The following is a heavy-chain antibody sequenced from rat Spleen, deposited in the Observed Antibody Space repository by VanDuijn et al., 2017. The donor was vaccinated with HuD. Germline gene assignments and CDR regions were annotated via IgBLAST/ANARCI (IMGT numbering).Heavy chain of an antibody. CDR1: GFTFSDYA. V-gene: IGHV5-17*01. J-gene: IGHJ3*01. Sequence: EVQLVESGGGLVQPGRSLKLSCAASGFTFSDYAMTWVRQAPKKGLEWVATIVYDGSGTYYRDSVKGRFTISRDNAKRTLFLQMDSLRSEDTAIYYCARANLSPPFSPFAYWGQGTLVTVSS. CDR2: IVYDGSGT. CDR3: ARANLSPPFSPFAY. D-gene: IGHD3-1*01.